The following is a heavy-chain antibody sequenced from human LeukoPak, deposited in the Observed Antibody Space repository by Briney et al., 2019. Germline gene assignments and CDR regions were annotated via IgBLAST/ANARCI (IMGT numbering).Heavy chain of an antibody. V-gene: IGHV3-9*01. CDR1: GFTFDDYA. CDR2: ISWNSVTI. D-gene: IGHD2-15*01. Sequence: PGGSLRLSCAASGFTFDDYAMHWVRQAPGKGPEWVSAISWNSVTIVYADSVKGRFTISRDNAKNSLYLQMNSLRAEDTALYYCARDRGQKSCSGGHCSGGGHDYFDSWGQGTLVTVSS. CDR3: ARDRGQKSCSGGHCSGGGHDYFDS. J-gene: IGHJ4*02.